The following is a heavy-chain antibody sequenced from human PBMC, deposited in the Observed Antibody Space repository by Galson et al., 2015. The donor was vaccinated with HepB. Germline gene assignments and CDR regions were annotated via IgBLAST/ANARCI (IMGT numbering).Heavy chain of an antibody. J-gene: IGHJ4*02. D-gene: IGHD3-16*01. CDR1: GYTFTSYY. CDR2: INPSGGST. CDR3: ARDFGMGGMGHKEGGDDY. Sequence: SVKVSCKASGYTFTSYYMHWVRQAPGQGLEWMGIINPSGGSTSYAQKFQGRVTMTRDTSTSTVYMELSSLRSEDTAVYYCARDFGMGGMGHKEGGDDYWGQGTLVTVSS. V-gene: IGHV1-46*01.